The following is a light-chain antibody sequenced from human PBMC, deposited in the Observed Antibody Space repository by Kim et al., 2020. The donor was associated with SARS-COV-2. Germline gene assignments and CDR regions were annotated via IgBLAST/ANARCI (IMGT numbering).Light chain of an antibody. J-gene: IGLJ1*01. CDR1: KLGDKY. CDR2: QDT. CDR3: QAWDSRTAYV. V-gene: IGLV3-1*01. Sequence: SYELTQPPSVSVSPGQTASITCSGDKLGDKYVFWYQQKPGQSPVLVIYQDTKRPSGIPERFSGSNSGNTATLTISGTQAMVEADYYCQAWDSRTAYVFGTGTKVTVL.